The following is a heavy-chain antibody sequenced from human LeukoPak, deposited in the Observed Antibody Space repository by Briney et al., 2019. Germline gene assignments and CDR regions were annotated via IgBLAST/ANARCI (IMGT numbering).Heavy chain of an antibody. CDR2: IYYSGST. J-gene: IGHJ3*02. CDR3: ARNGRRYYSTFDI. CDR1: GDSISSSSYY. D-gene: IGHD3-10*01. V-gene: IGHV4-39*07. Sequence: SETLSLTCTVSGDSISSSSYYWGWIRQPPGKGLEWIGSIYYSGSTYYNPSLKSRVTISVDTSKNQFSLKLSSVTAADTAVYYCARNGRRYYSTFDIWGQGTMVTVSS.